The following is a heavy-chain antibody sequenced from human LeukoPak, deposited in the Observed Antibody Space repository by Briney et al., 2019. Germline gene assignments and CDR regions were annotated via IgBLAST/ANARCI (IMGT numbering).Heavy chain of an antibody. J-gene: IGHJ6*02. CDR2: IYYSRST. V-gene: IGHV4-59*08. Sequence: SETLSLTCTVSGGSISSYYWSWVRQPPGKGLEGIGYIYYSRSTNYNPSLNSRVTISVDTSKNQFSLKLSSVTAADTAVYYCARRVRYPYYYGMDVWGQGTTVTVSS. CDR1: GGSISSYY. CDR3: ARRVRYPYYYGMDV. D-gene: IGHD3-9*01.